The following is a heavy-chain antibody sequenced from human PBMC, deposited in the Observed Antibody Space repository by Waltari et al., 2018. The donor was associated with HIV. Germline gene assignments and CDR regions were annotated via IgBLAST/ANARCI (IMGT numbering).Heavy chain of an antibody. Sequence: VQLVESGGGLVQPGGSLRLSCAASGFTFSSYSMHWVRQAPGKGLEWISYIRSSPSTISYADSVEGRFTISRDDGRNSVFLQMNSRRAEDTAIYYCARDLKYSFDYWGQGTLVTVSS. CDR1: GFTFSSYS. D-gene: IGHD2-15*01. J-gene: IGHJ4*02. CDR2: IRSSPSTI. V-gene: IGHV3-48*01. CDR3: ARDLKYSFDY.